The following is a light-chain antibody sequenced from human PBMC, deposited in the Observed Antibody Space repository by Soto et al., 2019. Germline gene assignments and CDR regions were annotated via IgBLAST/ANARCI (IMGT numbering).Light chain of an antibody. CDR3: QQYGSSPRT. V-gene: IGKV3-20*01. J-gene: IGKJ1*01. CDR1: QSVTSSY. CDR2: GAS. Sequence: IMLTQSPATLSSSLGERATLHCRASQSVTSSYLAWYQQKPGQAPRLLIYGASSRATGIPDRFSGSGSGTDFTLTISRLEPEDFAVYFCQQYGSSPRTFGQGTKVDIK.